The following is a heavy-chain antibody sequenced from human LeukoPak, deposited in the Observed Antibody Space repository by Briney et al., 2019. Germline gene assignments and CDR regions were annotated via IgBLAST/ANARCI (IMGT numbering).Heavy chain of an antibody. CDR3: ARGKRHIFDYYYYYMDV. CDR1: GYTFTSYD. D-gene: IGHD3-3*01. Sequence: ASVKVSCKASGYTFTSYDINWVRQATGQGLEWMGRMNPNSGNTGYAQKFQGRVTMTRNTSISTAYMELSSLRSEDTAVYYCARGKRHIFDYYYYYMDVWGKGTTVTVSS. J-gene: IGHJ6*03. CDR2: MNPNSGNT. V-gene: IGHV1-8*01.